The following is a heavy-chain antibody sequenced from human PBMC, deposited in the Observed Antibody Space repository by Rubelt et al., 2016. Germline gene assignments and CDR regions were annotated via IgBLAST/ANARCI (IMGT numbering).Heavy chain of an antibody. V-gene: IGHV4-4*07. CDR3: ARLGRSPKKFDP. J-gene: IGHJ5*02. CDR2: IYTSGST. Sequence: QVQLQESGPGLVKPSETLSLTCTVSGGSISSYYWSWIRQPAGKGLEWIGRIYTSGSTNYNPSLKRRCTISVDTSKNQFALKLSSVTAADTAVYYCARLGRSPKKFDPWGQGTLVTVSS. CDR1: GGSISSYY. D-gene: IGHD3-10*01.